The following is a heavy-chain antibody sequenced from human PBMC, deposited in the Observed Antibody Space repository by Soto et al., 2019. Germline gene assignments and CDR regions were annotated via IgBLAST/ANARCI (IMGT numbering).Heavy chain of an antibody. Sequence: SETLSLTCTVSGGSIRSYYWSWIRQPPGKGLEWIGYIYYSGSTNYNPSLKSRVTISVDTSKNQFSLKLSSVTAADTAVYYCARRYGDGFDFWGQGTMVTVSS. D-gene: IGHD1-20*01. J-gene: IGHJ3*01. CDR1: GGSIRSYY. CDR3: ARRYGDGFDF. CDR2: IYYSGST. V-gene: IGHV4-59*08.